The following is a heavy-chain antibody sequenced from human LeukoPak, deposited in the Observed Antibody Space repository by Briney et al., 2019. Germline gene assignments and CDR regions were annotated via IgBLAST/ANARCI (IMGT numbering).Heavy chain of an antibody. V-gene: IGHV3-30*18. D-gene: IGHD3-22*01. Sequence: GGSLRPSCAASGFTFSSYGMHWVRQAPGKGLEWVAVISYDGSNKYYADSVKGRFTISRDNSKNTLYLQMNSLRAEDTAVYYCAKNYYDSSVLPGYWGQGTLVTVSS. CDR2: ISYDGSNK. CDR1: GFTFSSYG. J-gene: IGHJ4*02. CDR3: AKNYYDSSVLPGY.